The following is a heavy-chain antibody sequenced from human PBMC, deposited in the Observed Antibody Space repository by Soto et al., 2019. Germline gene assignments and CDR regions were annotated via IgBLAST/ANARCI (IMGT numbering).Heavy chain of an antibody. CDR3: ARAHSRSPLDY. J-gene: IGHJ4*02. D-gene: IGHD6-6*01. V-gene: IGHV1-18*01. CDR1: GYTFTHYG. Sequence: ASVKVFCKSSGYTFTHYGFSWVRQAPRQGLEWMGWISGYNGNTNYAQKFQGRVTMTTDTSTSTSYMELRSLRSDDTAVYFCARAHSRSPLDYWGQGTLVTVSS. CDR2: ISGYNGNT.